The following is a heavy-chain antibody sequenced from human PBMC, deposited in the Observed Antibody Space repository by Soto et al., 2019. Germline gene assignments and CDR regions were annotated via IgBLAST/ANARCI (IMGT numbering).Heavy chain of an antibody. D-gene: IGHD6-13*01. V-gene: IGHV4-4*02. Sequence: SETLSLTCAVSGGSISSSNWWSWVRQPPGKGLEWIGEIYHSGSTNYNPSLKSRVTISVDKSKNQFSLKLSSVTAADTAVYYCATGGSSWCEVLDYWGQGTLVTVSS. CDR2: IYHSGST. CDR1: GGSISSSNW. J-gene: IGHJ4*02. CDR3: ATGGSSWCEVLDY.